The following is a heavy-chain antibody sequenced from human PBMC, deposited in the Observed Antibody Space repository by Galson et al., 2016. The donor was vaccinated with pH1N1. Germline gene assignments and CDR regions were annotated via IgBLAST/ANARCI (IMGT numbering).Heavy chain of an antibody. J-gene: IGHJ6*02. CDR2: SYYTGST. V-gene: IGHV4-39*01. CDR1: GGPIYSSSYF. D-gene: IGHD3-10*01. CDR3: ARAPYGSGPYYYHGMDV. Sequence: LSLTCIVSGGPIYSSSYFWGWIRQPPGKGLEWLGSSYYTGSTYYNPSLKSRVTISVDTSKNQFSLRLTSVTAADTAVYFFARAPYGSGPYYYHGMDVWGQGTTVTVSS.